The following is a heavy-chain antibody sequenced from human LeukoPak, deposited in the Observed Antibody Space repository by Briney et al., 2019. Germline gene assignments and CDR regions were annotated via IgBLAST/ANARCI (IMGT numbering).Heavy chain of an antibody. Sequence: SETLSLTCTVSGGSISSYSWNWIRQPPGKGLEWLGYVYYTGSTRYNPSLGTRVTMSADTSKNQFSLKLRSLTAADTAVYYCARDERFVRGIITTWGAFDLWGQGTLVTVSS. V-gene: IGHV4-59*01. D-gene: IGHD3-10*01. CDR3: ARDERFVRGIITTWGAFDL. CDR1: GGSISSYS. J-gene: IGHJ3*01. CDR2: VYYTGST.